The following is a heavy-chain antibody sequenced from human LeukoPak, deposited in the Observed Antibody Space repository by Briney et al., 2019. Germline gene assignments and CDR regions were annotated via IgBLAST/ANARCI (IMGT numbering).Heavy chain of an antibody. CDR2: ISGSGGST. CDR1: GFPFSSYA. Sequence: GGSLRLSCSASGFPFSSYAMHWVRQAPGKGLEWVSSISGSGGSTYYADSVRGRFTVSRDNSRNTLALQMNSLRAEDTAVYYCAGSPTVDAAFDIWGQGTMVTVSS. CDR3: AGSPTVDAAFDI. J-gene: IGHJ3*02. D-gene: IGHD4-23*01. V-gene: IGHV3-23*01.